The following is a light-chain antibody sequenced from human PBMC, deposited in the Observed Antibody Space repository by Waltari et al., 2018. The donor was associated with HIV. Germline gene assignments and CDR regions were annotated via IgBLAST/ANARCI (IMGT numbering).Light chain of an antibody. CDR2: GAS. V-gene: IGKV1-39*01. CDR1: QNIGDS. J-gene: IGKJ2*01. Sequence: IQMTQSPTSLSASVGDRVNMTCRTSQNIGDSLHWYQQKLGTAPKLLIFGASNLHTGVPRRFSGAGSGTDFTLTISSLQPEDFATYYCQLNYGTPPANGIRPEYSFGQGTRLDVK. CDR3: QLNYGTPPANGIRPEYS.